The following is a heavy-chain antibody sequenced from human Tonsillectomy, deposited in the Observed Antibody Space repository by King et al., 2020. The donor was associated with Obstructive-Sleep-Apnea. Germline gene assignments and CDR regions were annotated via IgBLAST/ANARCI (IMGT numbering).Heavy chain of an antibody. D-gene: IGHD4-17*01. CDR3: ARLGETYIRPHAFDI. CDR2: IYFSGSA. V-gene: IGHV4-39*02. CDR1: GGSISNNLFY. J-gene: IGHJ3*02. Sequence: LQLQESGPGLLKPSETLSLSCNVSGGSISNNLFYWGWIRQPPETGLEWIGAIYFSGSAYYNPSLKSRVTMSLDSSKNHFSLNVNSVTAADTAVYYCARLGETYIRPHAFDIWGQGTMVTVSS.